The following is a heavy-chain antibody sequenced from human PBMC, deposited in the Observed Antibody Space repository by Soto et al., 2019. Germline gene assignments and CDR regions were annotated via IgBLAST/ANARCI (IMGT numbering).Heavy chain of an antibody. Sequence: QVQLVESGGGVVQPGRSLRLSCAASGFTFSSYGMHWVRQAPGKGLEWVAVIWFDGSYKYYADSVKGRFTISRDNSKNTLYLKMNSLRAEDTAVYYCARAPRAYCGGDGHVMNVWGQGTTVTVSS. CDR1: GFTFSSYG. V-gene: IGHV3-33*01. CDR2: IWFDGSYK. J-gene: IGHJ6*02. D-gene: IGHD2-21*02. CDR3: ARAPRAYCGGDGHVMNV.